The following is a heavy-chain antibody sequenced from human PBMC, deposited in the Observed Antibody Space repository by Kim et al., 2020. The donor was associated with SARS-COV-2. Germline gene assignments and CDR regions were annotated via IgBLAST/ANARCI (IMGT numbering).Heavy chain of an antibody. CDR1: GGSISSSSYY. Sequence: SETLSLTCTVSGGSISSSSYYWGWIRQPPGKGLEWIGSIYYSGSTYYNPSLKSRVTISVDTSKNQFSLKLSSVTAADTAVYYCATNQGRASVIGGWFDPWGQGTLVTVSS. J-gene: IGHJ5*02. D-gene: IGHD2-21*01. CDR2: IYYSGST. V-gene: IGHV4-39*01. CDR3: ATNQGRASVIGGWFDP.